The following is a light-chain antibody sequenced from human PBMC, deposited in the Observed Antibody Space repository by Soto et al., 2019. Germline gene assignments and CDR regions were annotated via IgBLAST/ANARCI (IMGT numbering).Light chain of an antibody. J-gene: IGKJ2*01. Sequence: EIVLTQSPGTLSFSPGERATLSCRASQSVSRSYLSWYQQNPGQAPRLLIYGASNRATGIPDRFSGSRSGTDFTLTITRLEPEDFAIYYCQQYGTSPYTFGQGTKLEIK. CDR3: QQYGTSPYT. CDR1: QSVSRSY. V-gene: IGKV3-20*01. CDR2: GAS.